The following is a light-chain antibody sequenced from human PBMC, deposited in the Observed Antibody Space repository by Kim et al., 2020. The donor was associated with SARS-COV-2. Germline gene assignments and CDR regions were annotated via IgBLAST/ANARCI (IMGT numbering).Light chain of an antibody. Sequence: QSVLTQPPSVSAAPGQRVTISCSGSSSNIGNNYVSWYQHLPGTAPKLLIYDNNRRPSGIPDRFSGSKSGTSATLGITGLQTGDEADYYCATWDSSLTAVFGGGTKVTVL. CDR1: SSNIGNNY. V-gene: IGLV1-51*01. CDR3: ATWDSSLTAV. CDR2: DNN. J-gene: IGLJ2*01.